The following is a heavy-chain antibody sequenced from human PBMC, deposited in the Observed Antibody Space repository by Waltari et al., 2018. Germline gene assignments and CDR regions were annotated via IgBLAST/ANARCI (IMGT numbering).Heavy chain of an antibody. CDR3: SRDCTGGSCYGLTYGMDV. CDR2: IDLNSGDT. D-gene: IGHD2-15*01. V-gene: IGHV1-2*02. CDR1: GYTFPAYY. J-gene: IGHJ6*02. Sequence: QVQLVQSGAEVKMPGDSVKVSCTASGYTFPAYYLQWVRQAPGQGLEWVGRIDLNSGDTNVAEKFLGRVTMTRDTSITPAYLELRRLRSDDTAIYHCSRDCTGGSCYGLTYGMDVWGQGTLVSVSS.